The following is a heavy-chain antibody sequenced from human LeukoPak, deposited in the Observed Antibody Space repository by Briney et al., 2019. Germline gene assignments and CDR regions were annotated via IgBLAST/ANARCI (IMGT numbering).Heavy chain of an antibody. CDR1: GFTFSSYA. CDR3: AKLLGGSRSFDY. D-gene: IGHD2-15*01. Sequence: PGRSLRLSCAASGFTFSSYAMSWVRQAPGKGLEWVSAISGSGDSTYYADSVKGRFTISRDNSKNMLFLQMNSLRAEDTAVYYCAKLLGGSRSFDYWGQGTLVTVSS. J-gene: IGHJ4*02. CDR2: ISGSGDST. V-gene: IGHV3-23*01.